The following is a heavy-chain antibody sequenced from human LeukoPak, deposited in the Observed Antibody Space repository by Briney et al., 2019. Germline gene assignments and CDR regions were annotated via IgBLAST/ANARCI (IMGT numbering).Heavy chain of an antibody. CDR1: GFTFSSYA. V-gene: IGHV3-30-3*01. Sequence: PGGTLRLSCAASGFTFSSYALHWVRQAPGKGLEGVAVISYDGSNKYYADSVKGRFTISRDNSKHTLSLQMNSLRAEHTDGYYCARDPSQGGMIVLEPSCYFDYWGQGTLVIVSA. CDR3: ARDPSQGGMIVLEPSCYFDY. J-gene: IGHJ4*02. CDR2: ISYDGSNK. D-gene: IGHD3-22*01.